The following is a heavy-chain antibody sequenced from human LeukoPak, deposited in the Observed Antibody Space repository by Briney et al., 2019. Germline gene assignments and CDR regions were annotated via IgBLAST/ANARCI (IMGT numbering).Heavy chain of an antibody. D-gene: IGHD3-10*01. CDR2: INPNDGGT. Sequence: ASLKVSCKASGYTFIDYYLFWVRQAPGQGLEWMGWINPNDGGTNYAQNFQGRVTMTRDTSFNTVYMELSGLRFNDTAVYFCARGTYGSGTYRWFDPWGHGTLVTVSS. CDR1: GYTFIDYY. CDR3: ARGTYGSGTYRWFDP. J-gene: IGHJ5*02. V-gene: IGHV1-2*02.